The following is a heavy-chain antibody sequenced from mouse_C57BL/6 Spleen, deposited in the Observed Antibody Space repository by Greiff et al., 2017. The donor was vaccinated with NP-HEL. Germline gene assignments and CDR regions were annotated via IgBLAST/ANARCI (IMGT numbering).Heavy chain of an antibody. Sequence: EVHLVESEGGLVQPGSSMKLSCTASGFTFSDYYMAWVRQVPEKGLEWVANINYDGSSTYYLDSLKSRFIISRDNAKNILYLQMSSLKSEDTATYYCARDLGWLRQGGFDYWGQGTTLTVSS. D-gene: IGHD2-2*01. CDR2: INYDGSST. CDR3: ARDLGWLRQGGFDY. V-gene: IGHV5-16*01. J-gene: IGHJ2*01. CDR1: GFTFSDYY.